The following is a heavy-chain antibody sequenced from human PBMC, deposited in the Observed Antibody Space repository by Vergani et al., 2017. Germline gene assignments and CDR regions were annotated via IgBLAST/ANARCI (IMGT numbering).Heavy chain of an antibody. V-gene: IGHV4-61*02. J-gene: IGHJ4*02. CDR3: ARSRPYCTSGSCPAI. D-gene: IGHD2-15*01. CDR1: GESIRSGSHY. CDR2: IHTGGST. Sequence: QVKLQESGPGLLKPSQTLSLTCTVSGESIRSGSHYWSWILQPAGKGPEWIGHIHTGGSTDLNPSFKSRVSISVDTSKSQFSLKLNSVTVADTDVYYCARSRPYCTSGSCPAIWGQGTLVTVSS.